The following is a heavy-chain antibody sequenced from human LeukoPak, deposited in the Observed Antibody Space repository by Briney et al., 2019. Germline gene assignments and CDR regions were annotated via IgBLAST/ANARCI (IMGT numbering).Heavy chain of an antibody. V-gene: IGHV3-48*03. CDR1: GFTFSNFG. J-gene: IGHJ4*02. CDR2: ISSSGTVI. CDR3: VISVRDY. Sequence: GGSLRLSCAASGFTFSNFGIHWVRQAPGKGLEWVSYISSSGTVIYYANSVKGRFTISRDNAKNSLYLQMNSLRAEDTAVYYCVISVRDYWGQGTLVTVSS. D-gene: IGHD3-10*01.